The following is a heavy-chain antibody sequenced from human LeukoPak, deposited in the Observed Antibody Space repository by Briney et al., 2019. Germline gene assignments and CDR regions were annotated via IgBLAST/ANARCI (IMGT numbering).Heavy chain of an antibody. V-gene: IGHV3-30-3*01. CDR3: ARSSGYYKHFDY. J-gene: IGHJ4*02. CDR2: ISYDGSNK. CDR1: EFTFSSYA. D-gene: IGHD3-22*01. Sequence: GGSLRLSCAASEFTFSSYAMHWVRQAPGKGLEWVAVISYDGSNKYYADSVKGRFTISRDNSKNTLYLQMNSLRAEDTAVYYCARSSGYYKHFDYWGQGTLVTVSS.